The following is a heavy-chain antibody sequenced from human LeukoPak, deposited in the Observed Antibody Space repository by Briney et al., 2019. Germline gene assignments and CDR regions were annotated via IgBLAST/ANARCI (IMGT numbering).Heavy chain of an antibody. Sequence: SETLSLTCTVSGGSISSSSYYWGWIRQPPGKGLEWIGSIYYNESTYYNPSLKSRVTISVDTSKNQFSLKLSSVTAADTAVYYCARGGAMTTLEEGIDYWGQGTLVTVSS. CDR1: GGSISSSSYY. D-gene: IGHD4-23*01. CDR3: ARGGAMTTLEEGIDY. V-gene: IGHV4-39*07. J-gene: IGHJ4*02. CDR2: IYYNEST.